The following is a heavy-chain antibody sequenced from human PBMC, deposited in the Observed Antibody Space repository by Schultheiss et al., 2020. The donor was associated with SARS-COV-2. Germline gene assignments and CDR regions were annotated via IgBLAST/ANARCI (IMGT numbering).Heavy chain of an antibody. D-gene: IGHD2-2*01. V-gene: IGHV2-5*02. Sequence: SGPTLVKPTQTLTLTCTFSGFSLSTSGVGVGWIRQPPGKALEWLALIYWDVHKRYSPSLKSRLTITKDPSKNQVVLTMTNMDPVDTATYYCAHKMAAIRGDAFDIWGQGTMVTVSS. CDR3: AHKMAAIRGDAFDI. CDR1: GFSLSTSGVG. CDR2: IYWDVHK. J-gene: IGHJ3*02.